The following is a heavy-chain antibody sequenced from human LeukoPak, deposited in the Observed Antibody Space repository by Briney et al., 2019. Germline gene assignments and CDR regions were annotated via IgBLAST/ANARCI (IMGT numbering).Heavy chain of an antibody. J-gene: IGHJ4*02. D-gene: IGHD2-2*02. CDR3: TKLGCSSTTCYTNH. V-gene: IGHV3-9*01. Sequence: PGGSLRLSCVASGFTFDDYGMRWVRQAPGKALEWVSGISWNSGSIDHADSVKGRFTISRDNAKNSLYLQMNSLRAEDTALYYCTKLGCSSTTCYTNHWGQGTLVTVSS. CDR2: ISWNSGSI. CDR1: GFTFDDYG.